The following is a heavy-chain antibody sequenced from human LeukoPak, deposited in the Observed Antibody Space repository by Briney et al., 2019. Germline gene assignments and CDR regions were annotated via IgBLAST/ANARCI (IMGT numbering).Heavy chain of an antibody. CDR3: AKDLYDSSGPSGY. J-gene: IGHJ4*02. CDR2: ISGSGGST. Sequence: GGSLRLSCAASGFTFSSYAMSWVRQAPGKGLEWVSVISGSGGSTYHADSVKGRFTISRDNSKNTLYLQMNSLRAEDTAVYYCAKDLYDSSGPSGYWGQGTLVTVSS. D-gene: IGHD3-22*01. CDR1: GFTFSSYA. V-gene: IGHV3-23*01.